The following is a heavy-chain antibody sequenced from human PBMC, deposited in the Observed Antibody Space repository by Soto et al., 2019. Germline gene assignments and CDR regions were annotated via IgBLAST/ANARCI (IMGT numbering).Heavy chain of an antibody. D-gene: IGHD6-19*01. V-gene: IGHV1-69*02. Sequence: SVKVSCKASGGTFSSYTISWVRQAPGQGLEWMGRIIPILGIANYAQKFQGRVTITADKSTSTAYMELSSLRSEDTAVYYCARTPVGSSGGDDYWGQGTLVTVSS. CDR1: GGTFSSYT. CDR3: ARTPVGSSGGDDY. CDR2: IIPILGIA. J-gene: IGHJ4*02.